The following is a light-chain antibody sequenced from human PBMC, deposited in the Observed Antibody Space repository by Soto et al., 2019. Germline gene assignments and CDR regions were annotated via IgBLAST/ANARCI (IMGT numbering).Light chain of an antibody. V-gene: IGKV3-11*01. J-gene: IGKJ1*01. CDR2: DAS. CDR3: QQRSSWHT. CDR1: QSVSSY. Sequence: EIVLTPSPATLSLSPVERATLSCRASQSVSSYLAWYQQKPGQAPRLLIYDASNRATGIPARFSGSGSGTDFTLTISSLEPEDSAIYYCQQRSSWHTFGQGTKV.